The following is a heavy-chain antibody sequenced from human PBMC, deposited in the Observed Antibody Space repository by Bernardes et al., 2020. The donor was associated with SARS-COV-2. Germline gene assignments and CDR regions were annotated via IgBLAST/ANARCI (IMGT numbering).Heavy chain of an antibody. CDR2: MNPNSGNT. J-gene: IGHJ6*02. V-gene: IGHV1-8*01. CDR3: ARGLHYSKGYYYGMDV. D-gene: IGHD4-4*01. CDR1: GYTFTSYD. Sequence: ASVKVSCKASGYTFTSYDINWVRQATGQGLEWMGWMNPNSGNTGYAQKFQGRVTMTRNTSISTAYMELSSLRSEDTAVYYCARGLHYSKGYYYGMDVWGQGTTVTVSS.